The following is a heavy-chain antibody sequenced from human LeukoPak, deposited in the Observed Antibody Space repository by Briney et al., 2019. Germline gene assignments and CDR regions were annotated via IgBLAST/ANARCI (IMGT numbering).Heavy chain of an antibody. V-gene: IGHV1-18*01. J-gene: IGHJ6*02. D-gene: IGHD3-10*01. CDR2: ISAYNGNT. CDR1: GYTFTSYG. CDR3: ARDISGRALDYYYGMDV. Sequence: ASVKVSCKASGYTFTSYGISWVRQAPGQGLEWMGWISAYNGNTNYAQKLQGRVTMTTDTSTSTACMELRSLRSDDTAVYYCARDISGRALDYYYGMDVWGQGTTVTVSS.